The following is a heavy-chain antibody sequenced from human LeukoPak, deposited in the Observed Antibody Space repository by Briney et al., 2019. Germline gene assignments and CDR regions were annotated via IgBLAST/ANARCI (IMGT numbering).Heavy chain of an antibody. J-gene: IGHJ4*02. D-gene: IGHD3-16*01. V-gene: IGHV3-23*01. CDR3: ARASWVSSTDAVR. CDR1: GLSFSSFA. Sequence: GGSLRLSCAASGLSFSSFAMSWVRQGPARGLEWVSSIRGKGETFYADSVKGRFTLYSDTSRNTVFFQLNNLRVEDTAIYYCARASWVSSTDAVRWGQGTLVTVSS. CDR2: IRGKGET.